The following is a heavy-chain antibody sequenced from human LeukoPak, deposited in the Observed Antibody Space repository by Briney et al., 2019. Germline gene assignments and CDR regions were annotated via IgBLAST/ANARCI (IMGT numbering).Heavy chain of an antibody. Sequence: SETLSLTCTVSGGSVSSGIHYWSWIRQPPGKGLEWIGCGHSGGRTSYNPSLKSRVTISVDTSNNHFSLKLTAVTSADTAVYFCAREEKLNDFWRGSYDSWGQGTPVMVSS. CDR1: GGSVSSGIHY. J-gene: IGHJ4*02. CDR3: AREEKLNDFWRGSYDS. CDR2: GHSGGRT. V-gene: IGHV4-61*01. D-gene: IGHD3-3*01.